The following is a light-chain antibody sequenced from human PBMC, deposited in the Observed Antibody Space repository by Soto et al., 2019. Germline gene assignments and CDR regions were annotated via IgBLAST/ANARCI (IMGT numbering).Light chain of an antibody. CDR1: QSISSY. CDR3: QQSYSIPLT. V-gene: IGKV1-39*01. J-gene: IGKJ4*01. CDR2: AAS. Sequence: DIQMTQSPSSLSASVGDGVTITCRASQSISSYLNWYQQKPGKAPKLLIYAASSLQSGVPSRFSGSGSGTDFTLTISSLQPEDFATYYCQQSYSIPLTFGGGTKGISN.